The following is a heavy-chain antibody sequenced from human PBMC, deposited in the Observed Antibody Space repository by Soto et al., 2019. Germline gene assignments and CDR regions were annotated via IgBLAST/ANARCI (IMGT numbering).Heavy chain of an antibody. CDR3: AKDLVIRPLPSG. D-gene: IGHD3-9*01. V-gene: IGHV3-23*01. CDR2: ISGSGGST. J-gene: IGHJ4*02. CDR1: GFTFSSYA. Sequence: EVQLLESGGGLVQPGGSLRLSCAASGFTFSSYAMSWVRQAPGKGLEWVSAISGSGGSTYYADSVKGRFTISRDNSKNTLYLHMNSLRAEDTAVYYCAKDLVIRPLPSGWGQGTLVTVSS.